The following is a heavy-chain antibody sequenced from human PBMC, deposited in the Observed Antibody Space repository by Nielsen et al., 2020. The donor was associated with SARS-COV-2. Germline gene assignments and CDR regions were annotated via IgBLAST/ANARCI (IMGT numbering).Heavy chain of an antibody. V-gene: IGHV4-4*02. D-gene: IGHD5-18*01. CDR2: IYHSGST. CDR3: ARDPLWAPYYYYGMDV. CDR1: GGSISSSNW. J-gene: IGHJ6*02. Sequence: SETLSLTCAVSGGSISSSNWWSWVRQPPGKGLEWIGEIYHSGSTNYNPSLKSRVTISVDKSKNQFSLKLSSVTAADTAVYYCARDPLWAPYYYYGMDVWGQGTTVTVSS.